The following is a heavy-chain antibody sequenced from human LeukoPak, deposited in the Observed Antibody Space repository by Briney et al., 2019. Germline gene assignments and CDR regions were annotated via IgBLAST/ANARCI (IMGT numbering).Heavy chain of an antibody. CDR1: GFTLSSYG. V-gene: IGHV3-33*01. CDR3: ARSPTVTNSYFDY. D-gene: IGHD4-17*01. CDR2: IWYDGSNK. J-gene: IGHJ4*02. Sequence: GSLRLSCAASGFTLSSYGMHWVRQAPGKGLEWVAVIWYDGSNKYYADSVKGRFTISRDNSKNTLYLQMNSLRAEDTAVYYCARSPTVTNSYFDYWGQGTLVTVSS.